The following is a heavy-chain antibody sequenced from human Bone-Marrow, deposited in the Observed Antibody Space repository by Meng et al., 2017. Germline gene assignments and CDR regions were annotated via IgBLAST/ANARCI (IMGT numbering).Heavy chain of an antibody. V-gene: IGHV6-1*01. D-gene: IGHD6-19*01. CDR2: TYYKTRWHY. J-gene: IGHJ4*02. CDR1: GESVSSNSVS. CDR3: EEERSAGGHDY. Sequence: SETLSLTCAISGESVSSNSVSWNWIRQSPSRGLEWLGRTYYKTRWHYEYAVSVKSRITINPDTSKNQFTMQMNSVITEDKAVYYCEEERSAGGHDYWGQGTLVTGSS.